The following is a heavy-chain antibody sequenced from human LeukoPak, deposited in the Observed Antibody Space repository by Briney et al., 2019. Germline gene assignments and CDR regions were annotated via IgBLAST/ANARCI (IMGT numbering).Heavy chain of an antibody. Sequence: GGSLRLSCAASGLIVSSNHMSWVRQAPGKWLEWVSVIYSGGNTDYADSVKGRFTVSRDNTQNTLYLQMSSLSAEDTAVYYCARGYSSSWRLFDYWGQGSLVTVSS. J-gene: IGHJ4*02. CDR3: ARGYSSSWRLFDY. CDR1: GLIVSSNH. D-gene: IGHD6-13*01. CDR2: IYSGGNT. V-gene: IGHV3-53*01.